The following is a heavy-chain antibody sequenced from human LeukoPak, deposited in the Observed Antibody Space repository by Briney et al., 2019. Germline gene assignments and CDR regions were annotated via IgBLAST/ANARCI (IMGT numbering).Heavy chain of an antibody. CDR1: GGSISSYY. D-gene: IGHD6-19*01. CDR2: IYYSGST. V-gene: IGHV4-59*08. CDR3: ARHIGQWLVHDAFDI. Sequence: SETLSLTCTVSGGSISSYYWSWIRQPPGKGLEWIGYIYYSGSTNYNPSLKSRVTISVDTSKNQFSLKLSSVTAADTAVYYCARHIGQWLVHDAFDIWGQGTMVTVSS. J-gene: IGHJ3*02.